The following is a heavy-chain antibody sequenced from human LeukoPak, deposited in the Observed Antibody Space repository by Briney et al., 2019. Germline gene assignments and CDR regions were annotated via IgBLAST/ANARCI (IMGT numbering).Heavy chain of an antibody. Sequence: SETLPLTCAVYGGSFSDYYWSWVRQSPGKGLEWIGEINHSGTSNYNPCLKSRLTISVDTPKNQFSLSLSSLTAADTAVYYCASNGPLRSDTSRYYFDSWGQGTLVTVSS. J-gene: IGHJ4*02. D-gene: IGHD3-22*01. CDR3: ASNGPLRSDTSRYYFDS. V-gene: IGHV4-34*01. CDR2: INHSGTS. CDR1: GGSFSDYY.